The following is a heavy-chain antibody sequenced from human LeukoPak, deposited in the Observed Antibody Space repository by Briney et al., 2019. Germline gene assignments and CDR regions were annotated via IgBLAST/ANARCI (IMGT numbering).Heavy chain of an antibody. CDR1: GGSISSYY. V-gene: IGHV4-59*01. CDR3: ARGKYYYGSGSYHPGLPADY. CDR2: IYYSGST. D-gene: IGHD3-10*01. J-gene: IGHJ4*02. Sequence: SETLSLTCTVSGGSISSYYWSWIRQPPGKGLEWIGYIYYSGSTNYNPSLKSRVTISVDTSKNQFSLKLSAVTAADTAVYYCARGKYYYGSGSYHPGLPADYWGQGTLVTVSS.